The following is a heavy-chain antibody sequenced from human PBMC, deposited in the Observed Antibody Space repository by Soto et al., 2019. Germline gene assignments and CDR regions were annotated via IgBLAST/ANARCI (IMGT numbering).Heavy chain of an antibody. V-gene: IGHV4-59*01. CDR3: ARRDCSSTSCYFDY. CDR2: IHYSGST. D-gene: IGHD2-2*01. Sequence: SETLSLTCTVSSDSISSYYWSWIRQPPGKGLEWIGYIHYSGSTNYNPSLKSRVTISVDTSKNQFSLKLRSVTAADTAVYYCARRDCSSTSCYFDYWGQGTLLIVSS. J-gene: IGHJ4*02. CDR1: SDSISSYY.